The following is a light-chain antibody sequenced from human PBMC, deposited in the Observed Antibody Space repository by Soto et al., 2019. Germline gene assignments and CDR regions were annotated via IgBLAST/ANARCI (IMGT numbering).Light chain of an antibody. CDR2: WAS. J-gene: IGKJ4*01. CDR1: QSVLYSSNNKNY. CDR3: QHYYSTPLT. V-gene: IGKV4-1*01. Sequence: DIVMTQSPDSLAVSLGERATINCKSSQSVLYSSNNKNYLAWYQQKPGQPPKLLIYWASTRESGVPDRFSVSGSGTDFTLTISSLQAEDVATYYCQHYYSTPLTFGGGTKVEIE.